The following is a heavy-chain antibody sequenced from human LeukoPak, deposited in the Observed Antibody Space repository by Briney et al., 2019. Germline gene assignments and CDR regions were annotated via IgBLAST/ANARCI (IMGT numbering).Heavy chain of an antibody. CDR3: ARGTTVSLHWYFDL. D-gene: IGHD4-17*01. V-gene: IGHV4-59*01. CDR2: IYYSGST. CDR1: GGSINTYY. Sequence: SETLSLTCTVSGGSINTYYWSWIRQPPGKGLEWIGYIYYSGSTNYNPSLKSRVSISVDTSKNQFSLKVNSVTAADTAVYYCARGTTVSLHWYFDLWGRGTLVTVSS. J-gene: IGHJ2*01.